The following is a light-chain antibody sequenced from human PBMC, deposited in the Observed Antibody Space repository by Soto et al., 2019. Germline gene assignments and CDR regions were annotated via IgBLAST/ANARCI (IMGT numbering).Light chain of an antibody. CDR3: QQYLSLPVT. V-gene: IGKV3-20*01. Sequence: EVVLTQSPGTLSLSPGEGATLSCRASQTVTSNYLAWYQQKPGQAPRLLIYGASSRATDIPHRFSGSGSGTDFTLTISRLEPEDFALYYCQQYLSLPVTFGQGTKVDIK. J-gene: IGKJ2*01. CDR1: QTVTSNY. CDR2: GAS.